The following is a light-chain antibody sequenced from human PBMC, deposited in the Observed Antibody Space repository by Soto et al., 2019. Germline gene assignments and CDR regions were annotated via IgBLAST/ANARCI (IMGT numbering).Light chain of an antibody. CDR2: GAS. CDR3: QQYARSPPT. CDR1: QSVSSGY. J-gene: IGKJ1*01. V-gene: IGKV3-20*01. Sequence: EIVLTQSPGTLSLSPGERATLPCRASQSVSSGYLAWYQQKPGQAPRLLIYGASSRATGIPARFSGSGSGTDFTLTISRLEPEDFAVYYCQQYARSPPTFGQGTKVDIK.